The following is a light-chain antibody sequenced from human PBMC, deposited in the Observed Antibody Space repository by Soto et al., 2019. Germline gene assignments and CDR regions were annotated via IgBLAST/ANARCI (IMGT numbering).Light chain of an antibody. CDR2: SNN. V-gene: IGLV1-44*01. CDR3: AAWDDSLNGV. Sequence: SVLTQPPSASGTPGQRVTISCSGSSSNIGSNTVNWYQQLPGTAPKLLIYSNNQRPSGVPDRFSGSKSGTSASLAISGLQSEDEADYYCAAWDDSLNGVFGGGTKLTVL. J-gene: IGLJ3*02. CDR1: SSNIGSNT.